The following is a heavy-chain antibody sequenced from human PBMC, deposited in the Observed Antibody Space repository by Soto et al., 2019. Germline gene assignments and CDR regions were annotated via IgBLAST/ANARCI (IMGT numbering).Heavy chain of an antibody. V-gene: IGHV3-23*01. CDR3: AKGALGSSSWYDFDY. D-gene: IGHD6-13*01. Sequence: EVQLLESGGGLVQPGGSLRLSCAASGFTFNNYAMNWVRQAPGKGLEWVSSISGSGGSTYYADSVKGRFTISRDNSKNTLYLQMNSLRAEDTAVHYCAKGALGSSSWYDFDYWGQGTLVTVSS. CDR1: GFTFNNYA. CDR2: ISGSGGST. J-gene: IGHJ4*02.